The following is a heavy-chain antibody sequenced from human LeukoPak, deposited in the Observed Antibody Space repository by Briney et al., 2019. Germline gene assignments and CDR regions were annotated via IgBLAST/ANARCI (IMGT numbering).Heavy chain of an antibody. D-gene: IGHD3-10*01. Sequence: ASVKVSCKVSGYTLTELSMHWVRQAPGKGLEWMGGFDPEDGETIYAQKFQGRVTMTEGTSTDTAYMELSSLRSEDTAVYYCATVTDYYGSGSFDYWGQGTLVTVSS. CDR2: FDPEDGET. V-gene: IGHV1-24*01. J-gene: IGHJ4*02. CDR3: ATVTDYYGSGSFDY. CDR1: GYTLTELS.